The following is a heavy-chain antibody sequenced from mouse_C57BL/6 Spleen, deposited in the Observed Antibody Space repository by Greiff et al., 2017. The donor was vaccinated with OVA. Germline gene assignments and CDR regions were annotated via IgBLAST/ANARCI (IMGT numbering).Heavy chain of an antibody. CDR1: GFTFSDYG. Sequence: EVKLVESGGGLVKPGGSLKLSCAASGFTFSDYGMHWVRQAPEKGLEWVAYISSGSSTIYYADTVKGRFTISRDNAKNTLCLQMTSLRSEDTAMYYCASITTVVADYFDYWGQGTTLTVSS. CDR3: ASITTVVADYFDY. CDR2: ISSGSSTI. V-gene: IGHV5-17*01. J-gene: IGHJ2*01. D-gene: IGHD1-1*01.